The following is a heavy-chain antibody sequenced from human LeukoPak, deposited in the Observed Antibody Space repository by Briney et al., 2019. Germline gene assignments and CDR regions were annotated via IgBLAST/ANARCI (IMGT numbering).Heavy chain of an antibody. J-gene: IGHJ4*02. CDR3: ARNTETAIPLPYYFDY. V-gene: IGHV1-3*04. D-gene: IGHD2-21*02. CDR2: INTGNGNT. CDR1: GYTFTSYP. Sequence: ASVKVSCKASGYTFTSYPMHWVRQAPGERLECMGWINTGNGNTKYSQKFQGRVTITRDTSASTAYMDLSSLRSEDTAVYYCARNTETAIPLPYYFDYWGQGTLVTVSS.